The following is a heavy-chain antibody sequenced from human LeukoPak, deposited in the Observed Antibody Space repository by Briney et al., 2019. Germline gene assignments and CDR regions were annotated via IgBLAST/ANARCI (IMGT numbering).Heavy chain of an antibody. CDR2: IYHSGST. CDR1: GGSISSSNW. CDR3: ARIYCSSTGCYDPEPPEEFDP. J-gene: IGHJ5*02. Sequence: SGTLSLACAVSGGSISSSNWWSWVRQPPGKGLEWIGEIYHSGSTNYNPSLKSRVTISVDKSKNQFSLKLSSVTAADTAVYYCARIYCSSTGCYDPEPPEEFDPWGQGTLVTVSS. V-gene: IGHV4-4*02. D-gene: IGHD2-2*01.